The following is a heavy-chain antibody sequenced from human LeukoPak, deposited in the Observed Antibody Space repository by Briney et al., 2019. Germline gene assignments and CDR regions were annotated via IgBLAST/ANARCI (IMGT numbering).Heavy chain of an antibody. J-gene: IGHJ4*02. D-gene: IGHD3-22*01. Sequence: GALEPSLAAPGVLFTNFWMGWGRPAPGKGLGWVANTRPDGSETYYVDSVRGRFTVSRDNAKNSLYLQMNTLRVEDTAVYFCARDASGYYDSWGQGTLVTVSS. CDR2: TRPDGSET. CDR1: GVLFTNFW. V-gene: IGHV3-7*01. CDR3: ARDASGYYDS.